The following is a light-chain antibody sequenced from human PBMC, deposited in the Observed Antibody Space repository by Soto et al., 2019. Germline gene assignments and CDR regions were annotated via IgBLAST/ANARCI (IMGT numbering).Light chain of an antibody. J-gene: IGKJ1*01. CDR1: QSVLYSSNSKNY. V-gene: IGKV4-1*01. CDR3: QQYYTTPWT. Sequence: DFVMTQSPDSLAVSLGERATINCKSSQSVLYSSNSKNYLAWYQQKPGQPPKLLIYWASTRVSGVPDRFSGSGSGTDFTLTISSLQAEDVAVYYCQQYYTTPWTFGQGTKVEIK. CDR2: WAS.